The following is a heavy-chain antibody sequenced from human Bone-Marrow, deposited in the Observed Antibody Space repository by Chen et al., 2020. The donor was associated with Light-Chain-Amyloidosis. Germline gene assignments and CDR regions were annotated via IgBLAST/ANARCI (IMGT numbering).Heavy chain of an antibody. J-gene: IGHJ6*02. V-gene: IGHV1-2*04. D-gene: IGHD4-17*01. CDR3: ARGEVTTSFYYYGMDV. Sequence: QVQLVQSGAEVKKHGASVKVSCKTSGYTFTGYYMHWVRQAPGQGLEWMGWINPNRGGTNYAQKFQGWVTMTRDTSISTAYMELSRLRSDDTAVYYCARGEVTTSFYYYGMDVWGQGTTVTVSS. CDR1: GYTFTGYY. CDR2: INPNRGGT.